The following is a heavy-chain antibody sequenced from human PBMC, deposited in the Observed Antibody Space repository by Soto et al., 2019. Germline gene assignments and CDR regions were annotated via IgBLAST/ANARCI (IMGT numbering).Heavy chain of an antibody. V-gene: IGHV3-7*03. CDR2: IKEDGSEK. J-gene: IGHJ6*02. CDR1: GFTFSSSW. Sequence: EVQLVESGGGLVQPGESLRLSCAVSGFTFSSSWVSWVRQAPGKGLEWVANIKEDGSEKDYVDPVKGRFTITRDNAKNSLYLQMNNLRAEDTAVYFCTRKRFGMDVWGQGTTVTVSS. CDR3: TRKRFGMDV.